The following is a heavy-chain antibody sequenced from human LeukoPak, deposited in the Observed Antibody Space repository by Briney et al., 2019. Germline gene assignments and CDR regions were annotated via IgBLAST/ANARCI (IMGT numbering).Heavy chain of an antibody. D-gene: IGHD1-7*01. J-gene: IGHJ4*02. CDR1: GFTVSSNY. Sequence: GGSLRLSCAASGFTVSSNYMNWVRQAPGKGPEWVSVIYSGGSTYYADSVKGRFTISRDNSKNTLYLQMNSLRAEDTAVYYCARDSQLTGTTSFDYWGQGTLVTVSS. CDR3: ARDSQLTGTTSFDY. CDR2: IYSGGST. V-gene: IGHV3-66*02.